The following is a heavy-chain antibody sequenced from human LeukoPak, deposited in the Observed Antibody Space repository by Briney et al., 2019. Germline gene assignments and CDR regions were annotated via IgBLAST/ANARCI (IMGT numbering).Heavy chain of an antibody. CDR1: GGSINGYY. CDR3: ARDRVAHGSGSYYGMDV. J-gene: IGHJ6*02. D-gene: IGHD3-10*01. Sequence: PSETLSLTCTVSGGSINGYYWSWIRQPPEKGLEWIGYIYYRGSTNYNPSLKSRVTISVDTSKNQFSLKLSSVTAADTAVYYCARDRVAHGSGSYYGMDVWGQGTTVTVSS. V-gene: IGHV4-59*01. CDR2: IYYRGST.